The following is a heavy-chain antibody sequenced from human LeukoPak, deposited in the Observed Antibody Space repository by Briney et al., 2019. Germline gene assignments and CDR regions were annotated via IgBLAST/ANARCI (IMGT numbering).Heavy chain of an antibody. J-gene: IGHJ6*02. CDR2: TYYSGST. CDR1: GGSISSYY. D-gene: IGHD3-22*01. CDR3: ARAPSGYYSGVYYYYGMDV. Sequence: SETLSLTCTVSGGSISSYYWSWIRQPPGKGLEWIGYTYYSGSTNYNPSLKSRVTISVDTSKNQFSLKLSSVTAADTAVYYCARAPSGYYSGVYYYYGMDVWGQGTTVTVSS. V-gene: IGHV4-59*08.